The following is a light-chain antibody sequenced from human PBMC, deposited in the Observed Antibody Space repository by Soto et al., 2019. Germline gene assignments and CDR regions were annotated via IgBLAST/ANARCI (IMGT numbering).Light chain of an antibody. J-gene: IGKJ1*01. CDR1: QGISHY. CDR2: AAS. V-gene: IGKV1-9*01. CDR3: QQYNSYPWT. Sequence: DIQLTQSPSFLSASVGDRVTITCRASQGISHYLAWYQQKPGKAPKLLIYAASTLQSGVPSRFSGSGSGTEFTLTITSLQPDDFATYYCQQYNSYPWTFGQGTKVDIK.